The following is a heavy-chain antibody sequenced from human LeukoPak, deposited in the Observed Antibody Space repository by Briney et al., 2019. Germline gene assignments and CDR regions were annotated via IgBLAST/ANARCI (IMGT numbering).Heavy chain of an antibody. Sequence: PSETLSLTCAVYGGSFSGYYWSWIRQPPGKGLEWIGEINHSGSTNYNPSLKSRGTISVDTSKNQCSLKLSSVTAADTAVYYCARGPYGSGSYSIASRGYYFDYWGQGTLVTVSS. CDR1: GGSFSGYY. CDR3: ARGPYGSGSYSIASRGYYFDY. CDR2: INHSGST. J-gene: IGHJ4*02. V-gene: IGHV4-34*01. D-gene: IGHD3-10*01.